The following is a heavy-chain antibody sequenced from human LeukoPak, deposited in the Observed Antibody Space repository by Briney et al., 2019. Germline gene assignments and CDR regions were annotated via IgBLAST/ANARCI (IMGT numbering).Heavy chain of an antibody. V-gene: IGHV3-21*01. Sequence: PGGSLRLSCAASGFTFSSYSMNWVGQAPGKGLEWVSSISRSSSYIYYADSVKGRFTISRDNAKNSLYLQMNSLRAEDTAVYYCARETIVVVVAATWNWFDPWGQGTLVTVSS. CDR2: ISRSSSYI. D-gene: IGHD2-15*01. CDR1: GFTFSSYS. CDR3: ARETIVVVVAATWNWFDP. J-gene: IGHJ5*02.